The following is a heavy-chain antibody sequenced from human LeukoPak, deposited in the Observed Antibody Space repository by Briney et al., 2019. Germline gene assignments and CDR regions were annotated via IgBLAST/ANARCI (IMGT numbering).Heavy chain of an antibody. CDR2: IYYRGST. D-gene: IGHD4-17*01. CDR1: GGSISSSSYY. J-gene: IGHJ4*02. Sequence: SETLSLTCTVSGGSISSSSYYWGWIRQPPGKGLEWIGSIYYRGSTYYNPSLKSRVTISVDTSKNQFSLKLSSVTAADTAVYYCARHGSVTPSDYWGQGTLVTVSS. CDR3: ARHGSVTPSDY. V-gene: IGHV4-39*01.